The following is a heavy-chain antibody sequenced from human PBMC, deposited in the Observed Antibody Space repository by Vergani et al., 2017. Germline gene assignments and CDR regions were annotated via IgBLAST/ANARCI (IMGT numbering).Heavy chain of an antibody. CDR3: ASSYCGGDCYSGGLYY. Sequence: QVQLQESGPGLVKPSETLSLTCTVSGGSISSYYWSWIRQPPGKGLEWIGYIYYSGSTNYNPSLKSRVTILVDTSKNQFSLKLSSVTAAATAVYYCASSYCGGDCYSGGLYYWGQGTLVTVSS. D-gene: IGHD2-21*01. J-gene: IGHJ4*02. V-gene: IGHV4-59*01. CDR1: GGSISSYY. CDR2: IYYSGST.